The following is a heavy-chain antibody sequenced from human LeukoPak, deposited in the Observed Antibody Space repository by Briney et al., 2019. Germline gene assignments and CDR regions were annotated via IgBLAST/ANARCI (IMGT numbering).Heavy chain of an antibody. CDR1: GFTFGSYA. V-gene: IGHV3-23*01. Sequence: GGSLRLSCAASGFTFGSYAMSWVGQAPGKGREWVSAISGSGGSTYSQDSVKARLTISRDNSTNMLYLQMNSLRAEDTAVYYCAKWKYSNSGIDDYWGQGTLVTVSS. J-gene: IGHJ4*02. CDR3: AKWKYSNSGIDDY. CDR2: ISGSGGST. D-gene: IGHD6-6*01.